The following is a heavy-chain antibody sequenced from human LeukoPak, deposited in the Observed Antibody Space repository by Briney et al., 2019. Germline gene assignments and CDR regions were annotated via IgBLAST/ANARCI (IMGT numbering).Heavy chain of an antibody. J-gene: IGHJ6*04. CDR1: GFTFSSYD. CDR2: IGTAGDP. CDR3: ARGRPVTMVRGVTPPSYGMDV. D-gene: IGHD3-10*01. Sequence: PGGSLRLSCAASGFTFSSYDMHWVRQATGKGLEWVSAIGTAGDPYYPGSVKGRFTISRENAKNSLYLQMNSLRAGDTAAYYCARGRPVTMVRGVTPPSYGMDVWGKGTTVTVSS. V-gene: IGHV3-13*05.